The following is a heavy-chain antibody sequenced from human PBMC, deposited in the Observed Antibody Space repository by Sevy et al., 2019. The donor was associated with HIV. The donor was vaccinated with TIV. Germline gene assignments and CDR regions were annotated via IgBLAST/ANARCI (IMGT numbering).Heavy chain of an antibody. CDR2: SSGTGSYI. Sequence: GGSLRLSCSASGFTFSSYTMIWVRQAPGRGLEWVSASSGTGSYIYYADSVKDRFTISRDNAKNLLYLQMNSLRAEDTAVYYCARDHEYCSGGSCYSGGYWGQGTLVTVSS. V-gene: IGHV3-21*06. D-gene: IGHD2-15*01. CDR1: GFTFSSYT. J-gene: IGHJ4*02. CDR3: ARDHEYCSGGSCYSGGY.